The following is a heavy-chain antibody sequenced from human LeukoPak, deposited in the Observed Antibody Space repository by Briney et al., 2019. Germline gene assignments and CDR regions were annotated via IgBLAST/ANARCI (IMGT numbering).Heavy chain of an antibody. CDR1: RGSISSGSYY. J-gene: IGHJ4*02. CDR3: ASRIAAAGSDFDY. Sequence: SETLSLTCTVSRGSISSGSYYWSWIRQPAGKGLEWIGRIYTSGSTNYNPSLKSRVTISVDTSKNQFSLKLSSVTAADTAVYYCASRIAAAGSDFDYWGQGTLVTVSS. V-gene: IGHV4-61*02. D-gene: IGHD6-13*01. CDR2: IYTSGST.